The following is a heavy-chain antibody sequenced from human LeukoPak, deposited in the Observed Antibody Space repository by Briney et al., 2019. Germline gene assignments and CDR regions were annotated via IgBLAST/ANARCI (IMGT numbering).Heavy chain of an antibody. J-gene: IGHJ4*02. Sequence: GGSLRLSCAASGFTFSSYEMNWVRQAPGKGLEWVSYINSSGSTIYYADSVKGRFTISRDNAKNSLYLQMNSLRAEDTAIYYCAREDSSGLDYWGQGTLVTVSS. CDR2: INSSGSTI. V-gene: IGHV3-48*03. D-gene: IGHD6-19*01. CDR3: AREDSSGLDY. CDR1: GFTFSSYE.